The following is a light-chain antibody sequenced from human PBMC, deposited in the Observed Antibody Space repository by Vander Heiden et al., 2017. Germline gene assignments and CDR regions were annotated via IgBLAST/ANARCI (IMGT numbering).Light chain of an antibody. V-gene: IGLV1-40*01. CDR3: QSYDSSLSGWV. CDR1: SSNIGAGYD. CDR2: GNN. J-gene: IGLJ3*02. Sequence: QSVLTQPPSLSGAPGQRVTISCTGTSSNIGAGYDLHWYQQLPGTAPKLLIYGNNNRPSGVPDRFSGSKSGTSASLAITGLQAEDEADYYCQSYDSSLSGWVFGGGTKLTAL.